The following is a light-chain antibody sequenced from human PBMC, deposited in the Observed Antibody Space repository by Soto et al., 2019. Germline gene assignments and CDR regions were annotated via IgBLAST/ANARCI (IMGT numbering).Light chain of an antibody. CDR2: TTS. CDR3: LQYYTSPRT. V-gene: IGKV1-6*01. Sequence: AMQITQSPSSLSASVGDTVTITCRASQGIRNDLGWYQQKPGKAPKLLIFTTSTLQNGVPSRFSGSGFGKDFTLTISSLQPEDFAAYYCLQYYTSPRTFGPGTKVDLK. CDR1: QGIRND. J-gene: IGKJ3*01.